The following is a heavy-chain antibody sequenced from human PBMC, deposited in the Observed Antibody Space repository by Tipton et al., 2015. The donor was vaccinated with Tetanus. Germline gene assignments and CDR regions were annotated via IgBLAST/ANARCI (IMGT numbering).Heavy chain of an antibody. Sequence: TLSLTCTVSGGSASNGSYYWNWIRQPPGKGLEWIGYIYYTGNTYYNPSLKSRVTISVDSSKNQFSLKLTSLTAADTAVYYCARRLIQNWFDPWGQGTLVTVSS. CDR2: IYYTGNT. CDR3: ARRLIQNWFDP. V-gene: IGHV4-31*03. J-gene: IGHJ5*02. D-gene: IGHD2-8*01. CDR1: GGSASNGSYY.